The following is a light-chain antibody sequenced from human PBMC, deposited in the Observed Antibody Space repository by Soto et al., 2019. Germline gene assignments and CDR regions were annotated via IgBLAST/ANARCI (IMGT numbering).Light chain of an antibody. V-gene: IGKV1-5*01. Sequence: DIQMTQSPSTLSAYVGDSVTITCRASQSVSDCLAWYQHKPGKAPRLLIYDASSLESGVPSGFSGSGSGTEFTLTISSLQPDDFATYYCQQYYISFRTFGQGTKVEIK. J-gene: IGKJ1*01. CDR3: QQYYISFRT. CDR2: DAS. CDR1: QSVSDC.